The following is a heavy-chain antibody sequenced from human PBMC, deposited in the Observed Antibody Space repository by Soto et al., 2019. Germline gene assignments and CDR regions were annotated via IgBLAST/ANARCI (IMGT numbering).Heavy chain of an antibody. CDR1: GYSFTSYW. CDR3: ASSTMVRGVINYYFDY. Sequence: GESLKISCKGSGYSFTSYWIGWVRQMPGKGLEWMGIIYPGDSDTRYSPSFQGQVTISADKSISTAYLQWSSLKASDTAMYYCASSTMVRGVINYYFDYWGQGTLVTVSS. J-gene: IGHJ4*02. CDR2: IYPGDSDT. V-gene: IGHV5-51*01. D-gene: IGHD3-10*01.